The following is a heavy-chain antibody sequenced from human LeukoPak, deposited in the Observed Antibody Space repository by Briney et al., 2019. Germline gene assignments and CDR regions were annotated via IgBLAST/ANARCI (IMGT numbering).Heavy chain of an antibody. CDR2: IYTSGST. V-gene: IGHV4-61*02. Sequence: PSETLSLTCTVSGGSISSGSYYWSWIRQPAGKGLEWIGRIYTSGSTNYNPSLKSRVTMSVDRSKNLFSLRLRSVTAADTAVYFCARRTDIGWFPSAAWYFDLWGRGTLVGVSS. D-gene: IGHD6-19*01. CDR3: ARRTDIGWFPSAAWYFDL. CDR1: GGSISSGSYY. J-gene: IGHJ2*01.